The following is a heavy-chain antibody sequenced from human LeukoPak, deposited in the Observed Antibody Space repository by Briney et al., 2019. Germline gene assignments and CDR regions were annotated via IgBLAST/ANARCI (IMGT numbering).Heavy chain of an antibody. CDR1: GYSISSGYY. D-gene: IGHD3-22*01. Sequence: PSETLSLTCTVSGYSISSGYYWGWIRQPPGKGLDWIGYIYTSGSTNYNPSLKSRVTISVDTSKNQFSLKLSSVTAADTAVYYCATSPLDSSGYYRADAFDIWGQGTMVTVSS. V-gene: IGHV4-38-2*02. J-gene: IGHJ3*02. CDR3: ATSPLDSSGYYRADAFDI. CDR2: IYTSGST.